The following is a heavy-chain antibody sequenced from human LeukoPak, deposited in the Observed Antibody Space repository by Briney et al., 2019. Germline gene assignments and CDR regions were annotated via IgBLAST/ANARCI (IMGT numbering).Heavy chain of an antibody. Sequence: PGGSLRLSCAAAGFTFSSYGMNWVRQAPGKGLDLAAFIRYDGSKKYSADSVKGRFTISRDNSKNTLYLQMNSLRAEDTAVYYCAKDYNRAYYYGSGFDYWGQGTLVTVSS. CDR1: GFTFSSYG. V-gene: IGHV3-30*02. J-gene: IGHJ4*02. D-gene: IGHD3-10*01. CDR2: IRYDGSKK. CDR3: AKDYNRAYYYGSGFDY.